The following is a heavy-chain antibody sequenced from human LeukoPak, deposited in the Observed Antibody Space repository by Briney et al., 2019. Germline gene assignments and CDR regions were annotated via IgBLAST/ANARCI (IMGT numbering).Heavy chain of an antibody. CDR3: ARAGLAISSGSDWFDP. Sequence: ASVKVSCKASGYTFTSYDINWVRQPTGQGLEWMGWMNPNSGNTGYAQKFQGRVTMTRNTSISTAYMELSSLRSEDTAVYYCARAGLAISSGSDWFDPRGQGTLVTVSS. CDR1: GYTFTSYD. CDR2: MNPNSGNT. V-gene: IGHV1-8*01. D-gene: IGHD6-19*01. J-gene: IGHJ5*02.